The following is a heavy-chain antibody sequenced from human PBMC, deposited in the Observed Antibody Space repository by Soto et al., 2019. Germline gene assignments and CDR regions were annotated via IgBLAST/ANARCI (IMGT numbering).Heavy chain of an antibody. CDR3: ARDQGRYYDSSGYDY. J-gene: IGHJ4*02. CDR2: INAGNGNT. Sequence: QVQLVQSGAEVKKPGASVKVFCKASGYTFTSYAMHWVRQAPGQRLEWMGWINAGNGNTKYSQKFQGRVTITRDTSASTAYMELSSLRYEDTAVYYCARDQGRYYDSSGYDYWGQGTLVTVSS. D-gene: IGHD3-22*01. CDR1: GYTFTSYA. V-gene: IGHV1-3*01.